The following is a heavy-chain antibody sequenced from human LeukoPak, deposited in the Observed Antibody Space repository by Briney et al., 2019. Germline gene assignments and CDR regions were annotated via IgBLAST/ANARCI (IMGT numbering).Heavy chain of an antibody. CDR2: IYYSGST. CDR3: ARGDSSSSVTGAFDI. Sequence: SETLSLTCTVSGGSISSYYWSWIRQPPGKGLEWIGYIYYSGSTNYNPSLKSRATISVDTSKNQFSLKLSSVTAADTAVYYCARGDSSSSVTGAFDIWGQGTMVTVSS. D-gene: IGHD6-6*01. V-gene: IGHV4-59*01. J-gene: IGHJ3*02. CDR1: GGSISSYY.